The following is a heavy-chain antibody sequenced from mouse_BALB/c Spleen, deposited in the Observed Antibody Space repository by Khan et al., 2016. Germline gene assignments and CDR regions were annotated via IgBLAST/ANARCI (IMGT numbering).Heavy chain of an antibody. Sequence: EVQLQESGPGLVKPSQSLSLTCTVTGYSITSDYAWNWIRQFPGNKQEWMGYISYSGSTSYNPSLKSRISITRDTSKNQFFLQLNSVTTEDTATYYGARGYGSYWGQGTLVTVSA. CDR1: GYSITSDYA. D-gene: IGHD2-14*01. J-gene: IGHJ3*01. CDR3: ARGYGSY. V-gene: IGHV3-2*02. CDR2: ISYSGST.